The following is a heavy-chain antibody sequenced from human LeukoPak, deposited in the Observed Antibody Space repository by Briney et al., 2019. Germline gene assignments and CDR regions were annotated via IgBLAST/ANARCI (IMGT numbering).Heavy chain of an antibody. J-gene: IGHJ4*02. CDR2: ISGDGGST. V-gene: IGHV3-43*02. CDR1: GFTFDDYA. D-gene: IGHD3-22*01. CDR3: AKIPQINYYGSSGLDGY. Sequence: GGSLRLSCAASGFTFDDYAMHWVRQAPGKGLEWVSLISGDGGSTYYADSVKGRFTISRDNSKNSLYLQMNSLRTEDTALYYCAKIPQINYYGSSGLDGYWGQGTLVTVSS.